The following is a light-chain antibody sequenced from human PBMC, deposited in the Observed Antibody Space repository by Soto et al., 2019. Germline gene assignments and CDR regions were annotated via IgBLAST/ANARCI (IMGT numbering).Light chain of an antibody. Sequence: AIPMTQSPSSLSASIGDRVTITCRASQGIRNELGWYQQKPGKAPILLIYAASSLQSGVPSRFSGSGSGTDFTLTSSSLQPEDFATYYCLQDYSYPRTFGQGTKVEVK. CDR1: QGIRNE. CDR3: LQDYSYPRT. V-gene: IGKV1-6*01. J-gene: IGKJ1*01. CDR2: AAS.